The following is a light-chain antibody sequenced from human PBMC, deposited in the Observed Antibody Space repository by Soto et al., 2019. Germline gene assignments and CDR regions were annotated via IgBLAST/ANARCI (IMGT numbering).Light chain of an antibody. CDR2: SNV. V-gene: IGLV1-44*01. CDR1: SSNIGSNT. CDR3: AAWDDSLSGWL. Sequence: QAVVTQPPSASGTLGQRVTISCSGGSSNIGSNTVNWYQHVPGAAPRLLIYSNVQRPSGVPDRFSGFKSGTSASLAISGLQSDDEADYYCAAWDDSLSGWLFAGGTKLTVL. J-gene: IGLJ3*02.